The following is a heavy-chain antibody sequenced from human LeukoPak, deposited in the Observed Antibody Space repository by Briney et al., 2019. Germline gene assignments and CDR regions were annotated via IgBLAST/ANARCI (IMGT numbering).Heavy chain of an antibody. V-gene: IGHV4-31*03. CDR3: ARSYCTNGVCSLGDFDY. CDR2: IYYSGST. J-gene: IGHJ4*02. Sequence: SQTLSLTCTVSGGSISSGDYYCSWIRQHPGKVLEWIGYIYYSGSTYYNPSLKSRVTISADTSKNHFSLKLSSVTAADTAVYYCARSYCTNGVCSLGDFDYSGQGTLVTVSS. D-gene: IGHD2-8*01. CDR1: GGSISSGDYY.